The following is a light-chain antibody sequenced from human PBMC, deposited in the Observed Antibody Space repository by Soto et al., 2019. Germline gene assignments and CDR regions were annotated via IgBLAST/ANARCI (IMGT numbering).Light chain of an antibody. CDR3: QQYNSYSGRA. CDR2: KAS. Sequence: DIQMTQSPSTLSASVGDRVTITCRASESIGRWLAWYQQKAGTAPKLLIYKASTLESGVPSRFSGSGSGTTFTLTISRLQPDDFATYYCQQYNSYSGRAFGQGTRLEIK. J-gene: IGKJ5*01. CDR1: ESIGRW. V-gene: IGKV1-5*03.